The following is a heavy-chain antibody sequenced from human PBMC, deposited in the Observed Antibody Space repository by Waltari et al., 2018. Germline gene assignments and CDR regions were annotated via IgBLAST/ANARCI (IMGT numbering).Heavy chain of an antibody. V-gene: IGHV4-34*02. CDR3: ARGRRISMIRGTWGFDY. J-gene: IGHJ4*02. CDR1: GGSFSGYF. Sequence: QVQLQQWGAGLLKPSATLSLTCAVDGGSFSGYFWSWIRQPPGKGLEWIGEINHSENTNYNPSLKSRVTMSVDTSKNQFSLNLSSVTAADTAVYYCARGRRISMIRGTWGFDYWGQGTLVTVSS. CDR2: INHSENT. D-gene: IGHD3-10*01.